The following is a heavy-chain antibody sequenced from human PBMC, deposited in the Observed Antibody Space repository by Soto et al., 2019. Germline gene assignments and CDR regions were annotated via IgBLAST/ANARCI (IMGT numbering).Heavy chain of an antibody. Sequence: SETLSLTCTVSGGSISSYYWSWIRQPPGKGLEWIGYIYYSGSTNYNPSLKSRVTISVDTSKNQFSLKLSSVTAADTAVYYCARLTGEYCSSTSCQDFDYWGQGTLVTVSS. CDR2: IYYSGST. V-gene: IGHV4-59*08. CDR1: GGSISSYY. CDR3: ARLTGEYCSSTSCQDFDY. D-gene: IGHD2-2*01. J-gene: IGHJ4*02.